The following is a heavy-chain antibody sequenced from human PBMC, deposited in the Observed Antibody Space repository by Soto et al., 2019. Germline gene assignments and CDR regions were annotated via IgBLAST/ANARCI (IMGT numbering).Heavy chain of an antibody. CDR1: GGTFSSYA. J-gene: IGHJ4*02. V-gene: IGHV1-69*13. Sequence: SVKVSCKASGGTFSSYAISWVRQAPGQGLEWMGGIIPIFGTANYAQKFQGRVTITADESTSTAYMELSSLRSEDTAVYYCARYSEATSALDYWGQGTLVTVSS. CDR2: IIPIFGTA. D-gene: IGHD2-15*01. CDR3: ARYSEATSALDY.